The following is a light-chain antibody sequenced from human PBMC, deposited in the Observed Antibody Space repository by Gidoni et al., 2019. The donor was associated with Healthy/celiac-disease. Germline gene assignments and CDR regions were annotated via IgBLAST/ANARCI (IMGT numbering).Light chain of an antibody. Sequence: DIQITQTPSSLSASVADRVTTTCQSSQGISNYLNWYQQKPGQAPKLLIYDASTLERGVPSRFSGSGSGTDFTFTISILQPEDNATYYCQQYDNLPWTFGRGTKVEIK. CDR1: QGISNY. J-gene: IGKJ1*01. CDR3: QQYDNLPWT. CDR2: DAS. V-gene: IGKV1-33*01.